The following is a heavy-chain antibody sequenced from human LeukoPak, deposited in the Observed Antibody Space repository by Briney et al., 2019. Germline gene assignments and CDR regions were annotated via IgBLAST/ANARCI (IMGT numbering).Heavy chain of an antibody. CDR2: IWSDGRNR. CDR3: AKGVLQVD. V-gene: IGHV3-33*06. D-gene: IGHD1-1*01. Sequence: GGSLRLSCATAGFTFSSYGMHWVRQAPGKGLEWVAVIWSDGRNRFYVDAVKGRFTFSRDNSKNTLSLQMNSLSAEDTAVYYCAKGVLQVDWGLGTLVTVSS. CDR1: GFTFSSYG. J-gene: IGHJ4*02.